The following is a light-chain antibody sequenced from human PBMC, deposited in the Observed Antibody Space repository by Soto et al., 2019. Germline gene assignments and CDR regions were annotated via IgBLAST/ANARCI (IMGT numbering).Light chain of an antibody. CDR3: QQYNSLWT. CDR1: QSINGW. J-gene: IGKJ1*01. V-gene: IGKV1-5*03. Sequence: DIQLTQSPSTLSASVGDRVTLTCRASQSINGWLAWYQQKPGKAPNLLIYKASTLGSGVPSRLSGSGSGTEFTLTIRSLQPDDFATYYCQQYNSLWTFGQGTKVDIK. CDR2: KAS.